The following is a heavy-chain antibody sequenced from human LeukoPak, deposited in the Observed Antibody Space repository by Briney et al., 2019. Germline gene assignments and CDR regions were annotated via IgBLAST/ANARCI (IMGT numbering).Heavy chain of an antibody. J-gene: IGHJ4*02. CDR1: GYSFTSYW. CDR2: IYPDDSDT. Sequence: GESLKISCKGSGYSFTSYWIGWVRQMPGKGLEGMGIIYPDDSDTRHSPSFQGQVTISADTSISTAYLQWSSLKASATAMYYCARHAPEHDGYNIDYWGQGTLVTVSS. CDR3: ARHAPEHDGYNIDY. D-gene: IGHD5-24*01. V-gene: IGHV5-51*01.